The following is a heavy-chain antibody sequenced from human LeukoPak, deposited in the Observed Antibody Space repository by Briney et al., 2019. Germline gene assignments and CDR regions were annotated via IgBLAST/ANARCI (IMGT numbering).Heavy chain of an antibody. CDR2: IYYSGST. V-gene: IGHV4-39*07. D-gene: IGHD6-13*01. CDR1: GGSISSSSYY. J-gene: IGHJ4*02. Sequence: SETLSLTCTVSGGSISSSSYYWGWIRQPPGKGLEWIGSIYYSGSTYYNPSLKSRVTISVDTSKNQFSLKLSSVTAADTAVYYCARVKAIAAAGNYFDYWGQGTLVTVSS. CDR3: ARVKAIAAAGNYFDY.